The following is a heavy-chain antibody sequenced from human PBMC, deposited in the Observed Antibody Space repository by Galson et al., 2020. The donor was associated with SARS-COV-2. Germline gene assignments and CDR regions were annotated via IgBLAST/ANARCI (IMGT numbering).Heavy chain of an antibody. Sequence: SETLSLTCAVYGGSFRGYYWSWIRQPPGKGLEWIGEINHRGSTNYNPSLKSRVTISVDTSKNQFSLKLSSVTAADTAVYYCARGLLQQQQENYWGQGTLVTVSS. CDR2: INHRGST. CDR1: GGSFRGYY. CDR3: ARGLLQQQQENY. V-gene: IGHV4-34*01. D-gene: IGHD6-13*01. J-gene: IGHJ4*02.